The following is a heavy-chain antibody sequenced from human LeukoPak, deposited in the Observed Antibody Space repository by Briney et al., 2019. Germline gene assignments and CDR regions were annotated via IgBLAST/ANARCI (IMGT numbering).Heavy chain of an antibody. D-gene: IGHD6-25*01. J-gene: IGHJ6*03. CDR2: ISYDGINK. CDR1: GFTFSSYA. Sequence: PGGSLRLSCAASGFTFSSYAIHWVRQAPGKGLQWVAVISYDGINKYYADSVKGRFTISRDNSKNTLYLQMNSLRTEDTAVYYCARVGIAAGWIYYYYMDVWGKGTTVTVSS. CDR3: ARVGIAAGWIYYYYMDV. V-gene: IGHV3-30*04.